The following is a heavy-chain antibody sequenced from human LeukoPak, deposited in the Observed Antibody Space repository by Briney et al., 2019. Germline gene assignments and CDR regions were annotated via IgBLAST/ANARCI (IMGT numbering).Heavy chain of an antibody. J-gene: IGHJ4*02. CDR1: GFTFSKYW. D-gene: IGHD6-19*01. Sequence: GGSLRLSCAASGFTFSKYWMLWVRQAPGKGLESVSRINTDGTVTTYADSVKGRFTVSRDNADNTMFLQMNSVRGEDTAVYYCATKQWLAPPPDSWGQGTPVTVFS. V-gene: IGHV3-74*01. CDR2: INTDGTVT. CDR3: ATKQWLAPPPDS.